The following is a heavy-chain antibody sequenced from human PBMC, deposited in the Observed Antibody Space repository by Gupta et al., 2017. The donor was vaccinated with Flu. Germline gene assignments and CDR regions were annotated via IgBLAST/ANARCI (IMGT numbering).Heavy chain of an antibody. D-gene: IGHD5-12*01. V-gene: IGHV3-21*01. CDR2: IGSYSGDI. Sequence: YTMDWLRQAPGKGLEWVSSIGSYSGDIKYADSVRGRFNITRDDAKNSLYLQMNNLRAEDTAVYYCARVLGAYTSGYWYFDYWGQGTQVIASS. CDR1: YT. J-gene: IGHJ4*02. CDR3: ARVLGAYTSGYWYFDY.